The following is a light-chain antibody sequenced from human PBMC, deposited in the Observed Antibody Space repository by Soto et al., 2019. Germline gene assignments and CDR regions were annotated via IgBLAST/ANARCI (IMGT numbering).Light chain of an antibody. CDR1: SSDVGGYNY. Sequence: QSALTQPASVSGSPGQSIAISCTGTSSDVGGYNYVSLYQQHPGKAPKLMVYDVSNRPSGVFNRFSGSKSGNTASLTISGLQAEDEADYYCSSYTSSSTYVFGTGTKVTVL. V-gene: IGLV2-14*01. J-gene: IGLJ1*01. CDR3: SSYTSSSTYV. CDR2: DVS.